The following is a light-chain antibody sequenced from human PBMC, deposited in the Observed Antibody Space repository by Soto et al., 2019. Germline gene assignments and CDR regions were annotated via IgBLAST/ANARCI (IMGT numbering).Light chain of an antibody. V-gene: IGKV1-5*03. J-gene: IGKJ4*01. Sequence: DIQMTQSPSTRSASGGDRVSIACRASQSISSWLAWYQQKPGKAPKLLIYKASSLESGVPSRFSGSGSGTEFTLTVSSLQPDDFATYYCQQYNSYPLTFGGGTKVDI. CDR1: QSISSW. CDR2: KAS. CDR3: QQYNSYPLT.